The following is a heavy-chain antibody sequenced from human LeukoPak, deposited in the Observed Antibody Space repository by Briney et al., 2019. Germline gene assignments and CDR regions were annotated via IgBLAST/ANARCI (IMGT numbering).Heavy chain of an antibody. CDR2: IRYDGSNK. CDR3: AKDRSGSYSQGLDY. Sequence: GGSLRLSCAASGFIFSSYGMHWVRQAPGKGLEWVAFIRYDGSNKYYTDSVKGRFTISRDNSKNTLYLQMNSLRAEDTAVYFCAKDRSGSYSQGLDYWGQGTLVTVSS. V-gene: IGHV3-30*02. CDR1: GFIFSSYG. J-gene: IGHJ4*02. D-gene: IGHD1-26*01.